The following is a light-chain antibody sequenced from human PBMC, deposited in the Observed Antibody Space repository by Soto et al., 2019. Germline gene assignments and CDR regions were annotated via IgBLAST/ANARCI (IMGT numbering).Light chain of an antibody. Sequence: EIVLTQSPATLSLSPGERATLSCRASQSVTSGYLTWYQHKPGQAPRLLIYDASSRAPGIPARFSGSGSGTDFTLTISRLEPEDFAVYYCQQYGSSLYTFGQGTKLEIK. J-gene: IGKJ2*01. CDR2: DAS. V-gene: IGKV3-20*01. CDR1: QSVTSGY. CDR3: QQYGSSLYT.